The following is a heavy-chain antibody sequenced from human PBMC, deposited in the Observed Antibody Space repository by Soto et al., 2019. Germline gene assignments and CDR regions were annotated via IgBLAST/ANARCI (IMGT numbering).Heavy chain of an antibody. V-gene: IGHV3-23*01. CDR2: ISGSGGST. CDR1: GFTFSSYA. Sequence: GGSLRLSCAASGFTFSSYAMSWVRQAPGKGLEWVSAISGSGGSTYYADSVKGRFTISRDNSKNTLYLQMNSLRAEDTAVYYCAKVGTHCTNGVCYSEPSFDYWGQGTLVTVSS. D-gene: IGHD2-8*01. J-gene: IGHJ4*02. CDR3: AKVGTHCTNGVCYSEPSFDY.